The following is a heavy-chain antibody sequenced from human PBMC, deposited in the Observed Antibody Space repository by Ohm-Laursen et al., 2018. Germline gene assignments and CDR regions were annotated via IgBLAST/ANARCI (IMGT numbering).Heavy chain of an antibody. CDR2: ISGIGNTT. CDR1: GITFGTYA. J-gene: IGHJ4*02. D-gene: IGHD3-3*01. CDR3: ASYRYTDFWSGYVPDC. V-gene: IGHV3-23*01. Sequence: SLRLSCSASGITFGTYAISWVRQAPGKGLEWVSAISGIGNTTYYTDSVKGRFTISRDNSKNTLYLQMSSLTAEDTAVYYCASYRYTDFWSGYVPDCWGQGTLVTVSS.